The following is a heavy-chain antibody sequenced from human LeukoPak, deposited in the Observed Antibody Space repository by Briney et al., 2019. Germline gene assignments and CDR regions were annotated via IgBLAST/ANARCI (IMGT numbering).Heavy chain of an antibody. J-gene: IGHJ4*02. Sequence: GGSLRLSCAASGFTFSTYGMHWVRQAPGKGLEWVAFIRNDGSNKYYADSVKGRFTISRDNSKNTLYLQMNSLRAEDTAVYYCAKESPRFDYWGQGTLVTVSS. CDR2: IRNDGSNK. CDR3: AKESPRFDY. V-gene: IGHV3-30*02. CDR1: GFTFSTYG.